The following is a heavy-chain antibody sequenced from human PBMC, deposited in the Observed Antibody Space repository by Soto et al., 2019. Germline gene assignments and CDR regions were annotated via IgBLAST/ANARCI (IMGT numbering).Heavy chain of an antibody. V-gene: IGHV4-31*03. CDR3: ARDSPYDFWSGYSNAFDI. CDR2: IYYSGST. D-gene: IGHD3-3*01. J-gene: IGHJ3*02. Sequence: SETLRLTCSVAEGSIVSVGCYCIFIHQHPGKGLEWIGYIYYSGSTYYSPSLKSRVTISRDTSKNQFSLKLSSVTAADTAVYYCARDSPYDFWSGYSNAFDIWGQGTMVTVSS. CDR1: EGSIVSVGCY.